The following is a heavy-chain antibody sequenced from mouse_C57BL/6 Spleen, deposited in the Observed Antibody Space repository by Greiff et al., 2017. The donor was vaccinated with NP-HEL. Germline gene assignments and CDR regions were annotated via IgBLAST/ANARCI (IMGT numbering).Heavy chain of an antibody. D-gene: IGHD1-1*01. CDR2: IDPSDSYT. CDR1: GYTFTSYW. V-gene: IGHV1-50*01. J-gene: IGHJ4*01. Sequence: QVQLQQPGAELVKPGASVKLSCKASGYTFTSYWMQWVKQRPGQGLEWIGEIDPSDSYTNYNQKFKGKSTLTVDKSSSTAYMQLSSLTSEDSAVYYCARSPYYYGSGMDYWGQGTSVTVSS. CDR3: ARSPYYYGSGMDY.